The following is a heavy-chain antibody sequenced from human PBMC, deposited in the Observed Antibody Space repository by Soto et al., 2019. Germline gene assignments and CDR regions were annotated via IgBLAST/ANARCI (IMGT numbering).Heavy chain of an antibody. J-gene: IGHJ6*02. D-gene: IGHD4-17*01. CDR1: GFTFSSYG. Sequence: GGSLRLSCAASGFTFSSYGMHWVRQAPGKGLEWVAVIWYDGSNKYYADSVKGRFTISRDNSKNTLYLQMNSLRAEDTAVYYCARDLRDDYGDDGYYYGMDVWGQGTTVPVSS. CDR2: IWYDGSNK. V-gene: IGHV3-33*01. CDR3: ARDLRDDYGDDGYYYGMDV.